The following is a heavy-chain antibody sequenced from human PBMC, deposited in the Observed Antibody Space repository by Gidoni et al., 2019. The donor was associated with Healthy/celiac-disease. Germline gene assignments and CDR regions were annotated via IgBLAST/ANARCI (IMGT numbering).Heavy chain of an antibody. V-gene: IGHV3-30*18. D-gene: IGHD6-13*01. CDR2: ISYDGSNK. Sequence: QVQLVESGGGVVQPGRSPSLSCHASGFPFSSYGMHWVRQAPGKGLEWVAVISYDGSNKYYADSVKGRFTISRDNSKNTLYLQMNSLRAEDTAVYYCAKSALWYSTDEYFQHWGQGTLVTVSS. CDR3: AKSALWYSTDEYFQH. J-gene: IGHJ1*01. CDR1: GFPFSSYG.